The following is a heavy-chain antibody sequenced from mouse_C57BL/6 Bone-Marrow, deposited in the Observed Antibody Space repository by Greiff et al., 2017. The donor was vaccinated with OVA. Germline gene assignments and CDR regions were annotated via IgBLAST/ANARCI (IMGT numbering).Heavy chain of an antibody. Sequence: QVQLQQPGAELVMPGASVKLSCKASGYTFTSYWMHWVKQRPGQGLEWIGEIDPSDSYTNYNQKFKGKSTLTGDKSSSTAYMQLSSLTSEDSAVYYCARDLDYYAMDYWGQGTSVTVSS. V-gene: IGHV1-69*01. CDR3: ARDLDYYAMDY. J-gene: IGHJ4*01. CDR2: IDPSDSYT. CDR1: GYTFTSYW.